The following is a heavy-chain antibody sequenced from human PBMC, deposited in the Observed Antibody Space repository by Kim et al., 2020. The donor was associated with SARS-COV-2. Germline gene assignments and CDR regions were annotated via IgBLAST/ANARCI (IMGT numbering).Heavy chain of an antibody. Sequence: SVEGRFTISRDNSKNTLYLQMKSLRAEDTAVYYCAKDRRATMIRGVIWDYWGQGTLVTVSS. CDR3: AKDRRATMIRGVIWDY. J-gene: IGHJ4*02. V-gene: IGHV3-23*01. D-gene: IGHD3-10*01.